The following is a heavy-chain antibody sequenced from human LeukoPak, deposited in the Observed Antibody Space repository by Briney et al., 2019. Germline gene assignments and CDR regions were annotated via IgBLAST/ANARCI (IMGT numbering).Heavy chain of an antibody. CDR2: VSYDGTNE. CDR1: GFTFSDYG. V-gene: IGHV3-30*18. Sequence: GRSLRLSCAASGFTFSDYGMHWVRQAPGKGLEWVAVVSYDGTNEKYADPVKGRFTISRDNSKNTLSLQMNSLRADDTAVYYCAKDWANGDYIDHWGQGTLVTVSP. CDR3: AKDWANGDYIDH. J-gene: IGHJ4*02. D-gene: IGHD2-8*01.